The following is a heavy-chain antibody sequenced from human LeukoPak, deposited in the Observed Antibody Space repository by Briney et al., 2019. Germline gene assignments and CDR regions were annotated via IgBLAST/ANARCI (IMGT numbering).Heavy chain of an antibody. CDR1: GFTLSSFA. V-gene: IGHV3-23*01. CDR3: AKGRGSPYYFEY. Sequence: GGALRLSCAASGFTLSSFAMTWVRQAPGKGLEWVSAISGSCANPYYADAVKGRLTISRDNSKNTLYLQMNSLRAEDTAVYYCAKGRGSPYYFEYWGQGTLVTVSS. J-gene: IGHJ4*02. D-gene: IGHD1-26*01. CDR2: ISGSCANP.